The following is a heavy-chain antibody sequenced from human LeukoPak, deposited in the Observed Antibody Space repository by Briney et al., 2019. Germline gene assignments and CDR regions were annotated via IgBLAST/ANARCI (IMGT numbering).Heavy chain of an antibody. CDR1: GGSISSYY. D-gene: IGHD6-13*01. CDR2: IYYSGST. J-gene: IGHJ3*02. CDR3: ARHFARIAAAGRGAFDI. V-gene: IGHV4-59*08. Sequence: SETLSLTCTVSGGSISSYYWSWIRQPPGKGLEWIGYIYYSGSTNYNPSLKSRVTISVDTSKNQFSLKLSSVTAADTAVYYCARHFARIAAAGRGAFDIWGQGTMVTVSS.